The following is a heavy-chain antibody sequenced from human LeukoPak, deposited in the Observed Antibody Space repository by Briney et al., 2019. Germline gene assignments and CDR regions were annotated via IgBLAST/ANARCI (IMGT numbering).Heavy chain of an antibody. D-gene: IGHD6-13*01. CDR3: ARRIAAAGRGFDY. CDR2: IYHSGST. CDR1: GGSISSGGYY. V-gene: IGHV4-30-2*01. J-gene: IGHJ4*02. Sequence: PSETLSLTCTVSGGSISSGGYYWSWIRQPPGKGLEWIGYIYHSGSTNYNPSLKSRVTISGDTSKNQFSLKLSSVTAADTAVYYCARRIAAAGRGFDYWGQGTLVTVSS.